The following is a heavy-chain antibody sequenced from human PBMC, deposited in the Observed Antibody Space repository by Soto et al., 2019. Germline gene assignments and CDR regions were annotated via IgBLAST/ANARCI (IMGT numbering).Heavy chain of an antibody. CDR3: ARDKWGGKPATPFDY. D-gene: IGHD2-15*01. CDR2: INPNSGGT. Sequence: QVQLVQSGAEVKKPGASVKVSCKASGYTFTGYYMHWVRQAPGQGLEWMGWINPNSGGTNYAQKFQGRVTMTRDTSISTAYMELSRLRSDDTAVYYCARDKWGGKPATPFDYWGQGTLVTVSS. V-gene: IGHV1-2*02. J-gene: IGHJ4*02. CDR1: GYTFTGYY.